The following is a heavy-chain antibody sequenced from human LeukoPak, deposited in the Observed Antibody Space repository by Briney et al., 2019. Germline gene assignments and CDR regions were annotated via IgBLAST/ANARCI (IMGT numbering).Heavy chain of an antibody. CDR2: ISYDGSNK. D-gene: IGHD6-19*01. Sequence: GRSLRLSCAASGFTFSSYGMHWVRRAPGKGLEWVAVISYDGSNKYYADSVKGRFTISRDNSKNTLYLQMNSLRAEDTAVYYCAKALRSRASIAVAGGWGQGTLVTVSP. V-gene: IGHV3-30*18. CDR1: GFTFSSYG. CDR3: AKALRSRASIAVAGG. J-gene: IGHJ4*02.